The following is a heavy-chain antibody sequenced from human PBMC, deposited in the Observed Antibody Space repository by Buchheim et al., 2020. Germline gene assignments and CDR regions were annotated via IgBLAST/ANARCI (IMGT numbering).Heavy chain of an antibody. Sequence: EVQLVESGGGLVKPGGSLRLSCAASGFTFSSYSMNWVRQAPGKGLEWVSSISSSSSYIYYADSVKGRFTISRDNAKNSLYLQMNSLRAEDTAVYYCARVTGDWEWFDPWGQGTL. V-gene: IGHV3-21*01. CDR3: ARVTGDWEWFDP. CDR1: GFTFSSYS. J-gene: IGHJ5*02. D-gene: IGHD2-21*02. CDR2: ISSSSSYI.